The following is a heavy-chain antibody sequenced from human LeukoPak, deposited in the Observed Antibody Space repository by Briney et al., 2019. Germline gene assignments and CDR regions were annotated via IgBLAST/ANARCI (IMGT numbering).Heavy chain of an antibody. D-gene: IGHD3-3*01. CDR3: ARVYDFWSGYYYFDY. J-gene: IGHJ4*02. CDR1: GFTFSDYY. CDR2: ISSSGSTI. Sequence: GGSLRLSCAASGFTFSDYYMSWIRQAPGKGLEWVSYISSSGSTIYYADSVKGRFTISRDNAKNSLYLQMNSLRAEDTAVYYCARVYDFWSGYYYFDYWGQGTLVTVSS. V-gene: IGHV3-11*01.